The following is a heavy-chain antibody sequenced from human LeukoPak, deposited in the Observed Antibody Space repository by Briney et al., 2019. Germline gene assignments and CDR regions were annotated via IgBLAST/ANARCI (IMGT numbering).Heavy chain of an antibody. CDR2: MSSNGGST. CDR3: ARVPRYSSSFFPFDY. Sequence: PGGSLRLSCAASGFTFSRYAMHWVRQAPGKGLEYVSAMSSNGGSTYYANSVKGRFTISRDNSKNTLYLQMGSLRAEDMAVYYCARVPRYSSSFFPFDYWGQGTLVTVSS. V-gene: IGHV3-64*01. J-gene: IGHJ4*02. D-gene: IGHD6-13*01. CDR1: GFTFSRYA.